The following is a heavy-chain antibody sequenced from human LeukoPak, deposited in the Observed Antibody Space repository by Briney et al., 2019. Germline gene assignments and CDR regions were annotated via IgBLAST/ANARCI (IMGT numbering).Heavy chain of an antibody. CDR2: FSSSGTYI. D-gene: IGHD1-26*01. Sequence: GGSLRLSCAASGFTFSNYAMNWVRQAPGKGLEWVSSFSSSGTYIYYVDSMKGRFTISRDNAKNSLYLQMDSLRAEDTAVYYCARPRGWERHWYFDRWVRGGLVGICS. J-gene: IGHJ2*01. V-gene: IGHV3-21*01. CDR3: ARPRGWERHWYFDR. CDR1: GFTFSNYA.